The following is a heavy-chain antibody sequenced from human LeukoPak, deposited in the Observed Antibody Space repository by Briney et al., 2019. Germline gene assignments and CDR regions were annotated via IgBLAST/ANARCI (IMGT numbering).Heavy chain of an antibody. CDR3: AKDESSGFEY. Sequence: GGSLRLSCAASGFAFSNYGMHWVRQAPGKGLEWVAFIRYDGSNKDYVDSVKGRFTISRDNSKNTLYLQMNSLRAEDTAVYYCAKDESSGFEYWGQGTLVTVSS. CDR1: GFAFSNYG. J-gene: IGHJ4*02. CDR2: IRYDGSNK. D-gene: IGHD3-22*01. V-gene: IGHV3-30*02.